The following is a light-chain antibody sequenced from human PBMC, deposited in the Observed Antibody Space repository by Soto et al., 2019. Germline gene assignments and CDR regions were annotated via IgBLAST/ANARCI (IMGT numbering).Light chain of an antibody. CDR2: DTS. Sequence: EVLLTQSPCTLSVSPVEIANLWCRASQSVTSNYLAWYQQKPGQAPGLLIYDTSTRASGVPDRFSGSGSGTDFTLTISSLQPDDSATYYCQQYNTFWTFGQGTKVDI. V-gene: IGKV3-20*01. CDR3: QQYNTFWT. CDR1: QSVTSNY. J-gene: IGKJ1*01.